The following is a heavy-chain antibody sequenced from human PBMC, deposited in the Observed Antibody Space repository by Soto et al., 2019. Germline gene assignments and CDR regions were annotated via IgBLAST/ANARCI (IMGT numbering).Heavy chain of an antibody. CDR1: GDSVSSGTYY. V-gene: IGHV4-61*01. CDR2: IYFTGAT. Sequence: SETLSLTCTVSGDSVSSGTYYWSWIRQPPGKGLEWIGYIYFTGATNHNPSLQSRVTMSRDTSKNQFSLRLNSVTAADTAVYYCARGPPCDPWGQGTLVTVSS. CDR3: ARGPPCDP. J-gene: IGHJ5*02.